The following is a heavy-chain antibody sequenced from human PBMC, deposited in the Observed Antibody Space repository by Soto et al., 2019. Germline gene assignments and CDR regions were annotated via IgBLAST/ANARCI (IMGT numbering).Heavy chain of an antibody. D-gene: IGHD6-6*01. Sequence: SVKVSCKASGGTFSSYAISWVRQAPGQGLEWMGGIIPIFGTANYAQKFQGRVTITADKSTSTAYMELSSLRSEDTAVYYCAGGIAARDVSPCYGMDVWGQGTTVTVSS. CDR3: AGGIAARDVSPCYGMDV. CDR1: GGTFSSYA. V-gene: IGHV1-69*06. CDR2: IIPIFGTA. J-gene: IGHJ6*02.